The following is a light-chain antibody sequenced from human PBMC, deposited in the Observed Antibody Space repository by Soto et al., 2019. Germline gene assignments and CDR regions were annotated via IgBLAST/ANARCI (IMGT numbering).Light chain of an antibody. J-gene: IGLJ2*01. V-gene: IGLV1-47*01. Sequence: QLVLTQPPSASGTPGQRVTISCSGSSSNIGSNYVYWYQQLPGTAPKLLIYRNNQRPSGVPDRFSGSKSGTSASLAIRGLRSEDEADYYCAAWDDSLSGVVFGGGTKVTVL. CDR1: SSNIGSNY. CDR3: AAWDDSLSGVV. CDR2: RNN.